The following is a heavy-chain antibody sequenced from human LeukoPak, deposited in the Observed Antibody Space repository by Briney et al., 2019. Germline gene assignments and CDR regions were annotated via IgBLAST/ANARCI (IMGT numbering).Heavy chain of an antibody. CDR3: AREYCSGGSCYSDY. CDR1: GYTLTSYG. Sequence: ASVKVSCKASGYTLTSYGISWVRQAPGQGLEWMGWISAYNGNTNYAQKLQGRVTMTTDTSTSTAYMELRSLRSDDTAVYYCAREYCSGGSCYSDYWGQGTLVTVSS. J-gene: IGHJ4*02. V-gene: IGHV1-18*01. D-gene: IGHD2-15*01. CDR2: ISAYNGNT.